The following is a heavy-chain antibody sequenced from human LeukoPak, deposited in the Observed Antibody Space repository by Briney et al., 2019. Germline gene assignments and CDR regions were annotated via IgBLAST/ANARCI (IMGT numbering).Heavy chain of an antibody. CDR1: GFTFSSYG. D-gene: IGHD6-19*01. CDR2: ISYDGSNK. Sequence: GGSLRLSCAASGFTFSSYGMHWVRQAPGKGLEWVAVISYDGSNKYYADSVKGRFTISRDNSKNTLYLQMNSLRAEDTAVYYCAKDHAYSSGWYELGEYFQHWGQGTLVTVSS. V-gene: IGHV3-30*18. CDR3: AKDHAYSSGWYELGEYFQH. J-gene: IGHJ1*01.